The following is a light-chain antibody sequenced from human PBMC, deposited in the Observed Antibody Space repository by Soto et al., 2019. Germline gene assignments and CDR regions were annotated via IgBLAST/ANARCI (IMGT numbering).Light chain of an antibody. J-gene: IGKJ2*01. V-gene: IGKV3-20*01. CDR2: GAS. Sequence: EIVLTQSPGTLSLSPGERATLSCRASQSVSSSYLAWYQQKPGQAPRLLIYGASSRATGIPDRFSGSGSGTDFTLTISRLEPEAFAVYYCQQYGSSPPEYTFGRGTKLEIK. CDR3: QQYGSSPPEYT. CDR1: QSVSSSY.